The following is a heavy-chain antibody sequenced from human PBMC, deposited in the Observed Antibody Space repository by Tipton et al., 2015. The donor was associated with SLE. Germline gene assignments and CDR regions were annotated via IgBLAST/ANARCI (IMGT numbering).Heavy chain of an antibody. D-gene: IGHD3-10*01. Sequence: TLSLTCAVYGGSISSSSSYYWAWIRQPPGKGVEWIGEINHRRSTNYNPSLKSRVTISVDTSKNQFSLKLSSVTAADTAVYYCARFVVQGVTYPSHYYSGLDVWGQGTTVTVSS. CDR3: ARFVVQGVTYPSHYYSGLDV. CDR2: INHRRST. J-gene: IGHJ6*02. V-gene: IGHV4-34*01. CDR1: GGSISSSSSYY.